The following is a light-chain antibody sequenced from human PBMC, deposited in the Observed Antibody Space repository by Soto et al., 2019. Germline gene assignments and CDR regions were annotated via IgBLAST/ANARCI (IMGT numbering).Light chain of an antibody. J-gene: IGKJ1*01. Sequence: EIVLTQSPGTLSLSPGERATLSVMASQSVSSTYLIWYQQKPGQAPRLLIYGASSRATGIPDRFSGSGSGTDFTLTISRLEPEDFAVYYCQQYGSSPGTFGQGTKVDIK. V-gene: IGKV3-20*01. CDR2: GAS. CDR1: QSVSSTY. CDR3: QQYGSSPGT.